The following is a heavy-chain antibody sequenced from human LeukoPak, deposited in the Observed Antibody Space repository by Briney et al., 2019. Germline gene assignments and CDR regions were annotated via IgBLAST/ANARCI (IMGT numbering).Heavy chain of an antibody. V-gene: IGHV3-7*01. Sequence: PGGSLRLSCAASGFTFSSYWMSWVRQAPGKGLEWMANIKQDGSEKYYVDSVKGRFTISRDNAKNSLYLQMNSLRAEDTAVYYCARGGGKRPLDVWGQGTTVTVSS. D-gene: IGHD3-16*01. CDR2: IKQDGSEK. CDR3: ARGGGKRPLDV. CDR1: GFTFSSYW. J-gene: IGHJ6*02.